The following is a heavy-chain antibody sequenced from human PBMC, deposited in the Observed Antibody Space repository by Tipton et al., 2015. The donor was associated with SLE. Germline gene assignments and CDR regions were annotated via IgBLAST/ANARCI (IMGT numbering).Heavy chain of an antibody. J-gene: IGHJ2*01. CDR2: IYYSGST. CDR1: GYSISNSNW. D-gene: IGHD1-26*01. Sequence: TLSLTCAVSGYSISNSNWWAWIRQPPGKGLEWIGYIYYSGSTFYNPSLKSRVTMSVDTSKNQFSLKLSSVTAADTAVYYCARNGGSYYTYFNLWGRGTLVTVSS. V-gene: IGHV4-28*01. CDR3: ARNGGSYYTYFNL.